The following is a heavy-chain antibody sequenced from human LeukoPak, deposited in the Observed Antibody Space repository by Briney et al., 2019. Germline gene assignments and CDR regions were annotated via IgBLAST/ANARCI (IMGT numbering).Heavy chain of an antibody. V-gene: IGHV4-39*01. CDR2: IYYSGST. Sequence: PSETLSLTCTVSGGSIRSSYYYWGWIRQPPGKGLEWIGSIYYSGSTYYNPSLKSRVTISVDTSKNQFSLKLSSVTAADTAVYYCARVVGGLFDYWGQGTLVTVSS. CDR1: GGSIRSSYYY. CDR3: ARVVGGLFDY. J-gene: IGHJ4*02. D-gene: IGHD2-15*01.